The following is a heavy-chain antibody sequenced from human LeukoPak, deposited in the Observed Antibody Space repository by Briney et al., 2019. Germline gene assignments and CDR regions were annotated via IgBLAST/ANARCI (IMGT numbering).Heavy chain of an antibody. V-gene: IGHV3-48*01. CDR1: GFTFSSYE. D-gene: IGHD5-18*01. CDR3: ARTTWIQLEYFDY. J-gene: IGHJ4*02. CDR2: ISSSSSTI. Sequence: GGSLRLSCAASGFTFSSYEMNWVRQAPGKGLEWVSYISSSSSTIYYADSVKGRFTISRDNAKNSLYLQMNSLRAEDTAVYYCARTTWIQLEYFDYWGQGTLVTVSS.